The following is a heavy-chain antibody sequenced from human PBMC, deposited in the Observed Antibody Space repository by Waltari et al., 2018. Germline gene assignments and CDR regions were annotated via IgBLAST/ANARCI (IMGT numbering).Heavy chain of an antibody. Sequence: VQLVESGGGLVKPGGSLRLSCAASGFTFSSYSMNWVRQAPGKGLEWIGEIYHSGSTNYNPSRKRRVTIAVDKSKNQFSLKLSSVTAADTAVYYCARGGGYDGDFDYWGQGTLVIVSS. V-gene: IGHV4-4*02. CDR2: IYHSGST. D-gene: IGHD5-12*01. CDR3: ARGGGYDGDFDY. CDR1: GFTFSSYSM. J-gene: IGHJ4*02.